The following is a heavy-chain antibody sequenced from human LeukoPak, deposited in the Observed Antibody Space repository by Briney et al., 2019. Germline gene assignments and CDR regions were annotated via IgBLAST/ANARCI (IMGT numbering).Heavy chain of an antibody. Sequence: GGSLRLSCAGSGFTLSSYAMSWVRQAPGKGLEWVSTISGSGGAGTYYADSVKGRFTVSRDNSRNTLYLPMNSLRAEDTAVYYCVKDRGGSPFYGMDVWGQGTTVTVSS. J-gene: IGHJ6*02. CDR1: GFTLSSYA. CDR3: VKDRGGSPFYGMDV. D-gene: IGHD1-26*01. CDR2: ISGSGGAGT. V-gene: IGHV3-23*01.